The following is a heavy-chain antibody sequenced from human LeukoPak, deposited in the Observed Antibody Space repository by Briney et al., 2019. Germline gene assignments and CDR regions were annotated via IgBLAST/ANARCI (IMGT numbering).Heavy chain of an antibody. V-gene: IGHV3-23*01. CDR2: ISGSGAYT. CDR3: AKYFASGSYYKLPH. CDR1: GFTFSSYA. D-gene: IGHD3-10*01. Sequence: GSLRLSCAASGFTFSSYAVSWVRQAPGKGLEWVSTISGSGAYTYYADSVKGRFTISRDNSKNTLYLQMNSLRAEDTAVYYCAKYFASGSYYKLPHWGQGTLVTVSS. J-gene: IGHJ1*01.